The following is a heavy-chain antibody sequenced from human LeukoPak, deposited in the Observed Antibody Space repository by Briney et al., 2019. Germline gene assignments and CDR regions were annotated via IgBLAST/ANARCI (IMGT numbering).Heavy chain of an antibody. CDR2: TYYRSKWYN. CDR3: ALVGATRGDAFDI. V-gene: IGHV6-1*01. J-gene: IGHJ3*02. Sequence: SQTLSLTCAISGDSVSSNSAAWNWLRQSPSRGLEWLVRTYYRSKWYNDCAVSVKSRITINPDTSKNQFSLQLNSVTPEDTAVYYCALVGATRGDAFDIWGQGTMVTVSS. CDR1: GDSVSSNSAA. D-gene: IGHD1-26*01.